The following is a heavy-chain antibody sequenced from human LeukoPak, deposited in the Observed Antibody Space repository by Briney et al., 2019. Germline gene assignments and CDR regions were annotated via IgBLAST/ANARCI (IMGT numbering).Heavy chain of an antibody. CDR2: IYYSGST. Sequence: SETLSLTCTVSGYSISSGYYWGWIRQPPGKGLEWIGSIYYSGSTYYNPSLKRRVTISVDTSKNQFSLKLSSVTAADTAVYYCARTRYYYNSRSYGAPYYFDYWGQGTLVTVSS. D-gene: IGHD3-10*01. CDR1: GYSISSGYY. V-gene: IGHV4-38-2*02. J-gene: IGHJ4*02. CDR3: ARTRYYYNSRSYGAPYYFDY.